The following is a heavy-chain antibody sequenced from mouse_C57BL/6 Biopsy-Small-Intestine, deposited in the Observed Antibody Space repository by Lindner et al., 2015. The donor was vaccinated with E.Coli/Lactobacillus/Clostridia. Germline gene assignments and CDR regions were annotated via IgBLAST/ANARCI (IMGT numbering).Heavy chain of an antibody. D-gene: IGHD1-1*01. CDR2: IRSKSNNYAT. J-gene: IGHJ4*01. Sequence: VQLQESGGGLVQPKGSLKLSCAASGFSFNTYAMNWVRQAPGKGLEWVARIRSKSNNYATYYADSVKDRFTISRDDSESMLYLQMNNLKTEDTAMYYCVRQGVTTVVDYAMDYWGQGTSVTVSS. CDR1: GFSFNTYA. V-gene: IGHV10-1*01. CDR3: VRQGVTTVVDYAMDY.